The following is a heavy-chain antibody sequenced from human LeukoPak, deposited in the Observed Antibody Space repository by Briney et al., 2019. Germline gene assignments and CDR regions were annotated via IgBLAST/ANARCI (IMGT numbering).Heavy chain of an antibody. CDR2: IYYTGST. CDR3: AREVAVAGNNWFDP. Sequence: SETLSLTCTVSGGSLISSYWSWIRQPPGRGLEWNGYIYYTGSTNYNPSLKSRVTMSVDPSQNQFSLKVSSVTAADTGVYFCAREVAVAGNNWFDPWGQGILVTVSS. V-gene: IGHV4-59*12. J-gene: IGHJ5*02. CDR1: GGSLISSY. D-gene: IGHD6-19*01.